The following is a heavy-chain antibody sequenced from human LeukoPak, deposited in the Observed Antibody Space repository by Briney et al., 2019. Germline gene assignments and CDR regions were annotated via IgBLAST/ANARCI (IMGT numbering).Heavy chain of an antibody. CDR2: ISGSGGST. CDR3: AKAPSVDTAMVNFDY. V-gene: IGHV3-23*01. J-gene: IGHJ4*02. Sequence: GGSLRLSCAASGFTFSSYAMSWVRQAPGKGLERVSAISGSGGSTYYADSVKGRFTISRDNSKNTLYLQMNSLRAEDTAVYYCAKAPSVDTAMVNFDYWGQGTLVTVSS. CDR1: GFTFSSYA. D-gene: IGHD5-18*01.